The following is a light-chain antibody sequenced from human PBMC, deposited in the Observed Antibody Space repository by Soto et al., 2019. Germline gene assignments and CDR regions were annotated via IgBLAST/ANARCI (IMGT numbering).Light chain of an antibody. CDR2: GAS. CDR3: QQYGNSPPWT. J-gene: IGKJ1*01. V-gene: IGKV3-20*01. CDR1: QSVNSAY. Sequence: DIVLTQSPGTLSLSPGERATLSCRASQSVNSAYLAWYQQRPGQAPRLLIYGASTRASAIPDRFSGSGSGTDFTITISRLEPEDLAVYYCQQYGNSPPWTFGQVTKVEIK.